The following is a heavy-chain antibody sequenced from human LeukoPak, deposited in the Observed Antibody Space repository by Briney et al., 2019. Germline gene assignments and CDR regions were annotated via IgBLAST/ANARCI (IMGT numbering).Heavy chain of an antibody. V-gene: IGHV1-69*04. D-gene: IGHD2/OR15-2a*01. CDR2: IIPILGIA. CDR1: GGTFSNYA. J-gene: IGHJ4*02. CDR3: AREEGNIPDY. Sequence: SVKVSCKASGGTFSNYAISWVRQAPGQGLEWMGRIIPILGIANYAQKFQGRVTITADKSTSTAYMELSSLRSEDTAVYYCAREEGNIPDYWGQGTLVTVSS.